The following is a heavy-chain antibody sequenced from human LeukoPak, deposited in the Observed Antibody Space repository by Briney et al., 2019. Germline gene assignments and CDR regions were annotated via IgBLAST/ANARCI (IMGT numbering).Heavy chain of an antibody. CDR2: IYHSGST. Sequence: SETLSLTCTVSGDSISSGHYYWAWIRQPPGKGLEWIGTIYHSGSTNYNPSLKSRVTISVDTSKNQFSLKLSSVTAADTAVYYCARGTNSPMDVWGKGTTVTVSS. V-gene: IGHV4-39*07. CDR1: GDSISSGHYY. J-gene: IGHJ6*03. D-gene: IGHD2-21*01. CDR3: ARGTNSPMDV.